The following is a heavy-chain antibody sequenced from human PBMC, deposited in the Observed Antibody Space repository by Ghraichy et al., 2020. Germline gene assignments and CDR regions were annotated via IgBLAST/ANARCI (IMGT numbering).Heavy chain of an antibody. CDR3: AREGFMVRGVSNWFDP. V-gene: IGHV1-2*02. CDR1: GYTFTGYY. CDR2: INPNSGGT. D-gene: IGHD3-10*01. Sequence: ASVKVSYKASGYTFTGYYMHWVRQAPGQGLEWMGWINPNSGGTNYAQKFQGRVTMTRDTSISTAYMELSRLRSDDTAVYYCAREGFMVRGVSNWFDPWGQGTLVTVSS. J-gene: IGHJ5*02.